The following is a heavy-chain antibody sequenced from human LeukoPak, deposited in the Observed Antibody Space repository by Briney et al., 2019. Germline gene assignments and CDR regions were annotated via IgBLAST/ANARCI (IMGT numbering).Heavy chain of an antibody. D-gene: IGHD6-13*01. Sequence: GASVKVSCKASGGTFSSYAISWVRQAPGQGLEWMGWMNPNSGNTGYAQKFQGRVTITRNTSISTAYMELSSLRSEDTAVYYCARVGSSSWGYFDYWGQGTLVTVSS. CDR2: MNPNSGNT. V-gene: IGHV1-8*03. J-gene: IGHJ4*02. CDR1: GGTFSSYA. CDR3: ARVGSSSWGYFDY.